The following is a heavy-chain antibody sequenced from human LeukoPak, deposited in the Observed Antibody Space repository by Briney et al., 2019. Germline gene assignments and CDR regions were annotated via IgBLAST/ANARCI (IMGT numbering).Heavy chain of an antibody. CDR3: ATDIGLYTYGVFDN. CDR2: IIPIFGTA. D-gene: IGHD5-18*01. J-gene: IGHJ4*02. Sequence: SVKVSCKASGGTFSSYAISWVRQAPGQGLEWMGGIIPIFGTANYAQKFQGRVTITTDESTSTAYMELSSLRSEDTAVYFCATDIGLYTYGVFDNWGQGTLVTVSS. V-gene: IGHV1-69*05. CDR1: GGTFSSYA.